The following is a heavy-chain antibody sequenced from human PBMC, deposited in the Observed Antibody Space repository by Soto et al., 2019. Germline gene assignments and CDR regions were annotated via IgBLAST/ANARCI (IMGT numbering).Heavy chain of an antibody. V-gene: IGHV3-33*01. D-gene: IGHD4-17*01. CDR1: GFTFATYG. CDR3: ARLIGGGWDLDGGDL. CDR2: TWYDGSEN. J-gene: IGHJ3*01. Sequence: QVQLVESGGGVVQPGTSLRLSCAASGFTFATYGMHWVRQPPGKGLQWVAVTWYDGSENFYGDSVKGRFTISRDSSKNTLNLQMDSLTAEDTAVYYCARLIGGGWDLDGGDLWGQGTRVTVS.